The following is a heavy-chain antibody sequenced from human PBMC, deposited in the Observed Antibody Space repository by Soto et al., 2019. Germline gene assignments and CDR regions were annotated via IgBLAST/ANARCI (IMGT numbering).Heavy chain of an antibody. J-gene: IGHJ5*02. D-gene: IGHD2-21*01. Sequence: ASVKVSCKASGYTFTSYAMHWVRQAPGQRLEWMGWINAGNGNTKYSQKFQGRVTITRDTSASTAYMELSSLRSEDTAIFYCARGFRGGEGEGLDPWGQGTLVTGSS. CDR1: GYTFTSYA. CDR2: INAGNGNT. CDR3: ARGFRGGEGEGLDP. V-gene: IGHV1-3*01.